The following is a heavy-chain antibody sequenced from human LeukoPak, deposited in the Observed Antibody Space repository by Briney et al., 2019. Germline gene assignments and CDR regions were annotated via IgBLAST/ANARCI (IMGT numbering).Heavy chain of an antibody. D-gene: IGHD3-10*01. Sequence: PGGSLRLSCAASGFTFSSYAMSWVRQAPGKGLEWVSHISGSGGSTYSADSVKGRFTISRDNSKNTLYLQMNSLRAEDTAIYYCAKVRTFFGSGIDFWGQGTLDTVSS. CDR3: AKVRTFFGSGIDF. CDR2: ISGSGGST. J-gene: IGHJ4*02. V-gene: IGHV3-23*01. CDR1: GFTFSSYA.